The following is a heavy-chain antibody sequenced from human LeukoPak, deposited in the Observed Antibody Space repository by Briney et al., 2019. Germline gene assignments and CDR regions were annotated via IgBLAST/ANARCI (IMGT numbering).Heavy chain of an antibody. CDR1: GFTFSSYS. D-gene: IGHD2-2*01. Sequence: PGGSLRLSCAASGFTFSSYSMNWVRQAPGKGLEWVSSISSSSSYIYYADSVKGRFTISRDNAKNSLYLQMNSLRPEDTAVYYCARAFRTRYQLLAAQAFDIWGQGTMVTVSS. CDR3: ARAFRTRYQLLAAQAFDI. CDR2: ISSSSSYI. J-gene: IGHJ3*02. V-gene: IGHV3-21*01.